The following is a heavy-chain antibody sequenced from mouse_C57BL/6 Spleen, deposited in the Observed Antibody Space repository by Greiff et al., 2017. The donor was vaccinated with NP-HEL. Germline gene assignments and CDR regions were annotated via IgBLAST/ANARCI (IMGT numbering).Heavy chain of an antibody. CDR2: IRHKANNHAT. Sequence: EVKLVESGGGLVQPGGSMKLSCAASGFTFSDAWMDWVRQSPEKGLEWVAEIRHKANNHATYYAESVKGRFTISRDDSKSSVYLQMNSLRAEDTGIYYCARQLRLGFAYWGQGTLVTVSA. CDR3: ARQLRLGFAY. J-gene: IGHJ3*01. CDR1: GFTFSDAW. D-gene: IGHD3-2*02. V-gene: IGHV6-6*01.